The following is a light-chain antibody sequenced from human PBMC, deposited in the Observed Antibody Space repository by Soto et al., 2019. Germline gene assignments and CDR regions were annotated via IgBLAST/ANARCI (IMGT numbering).Light chain of an antibody. Sequence: EIVMTQSPATLSVSPGERATLSCRASQSVSSSLAWYQQKPGQAPRLLIYGASTRATGIPARFSGSGSGTEFTLTISSLQSEDFAVYYCQQYNNWRPRTFGQGTKVEI. CDR2: GAS. V-gene: IGKV3-15*01. CDR1: QSVSSS. J-gene: IGKJ1*01. CDR3: QQYNNWRPRT.